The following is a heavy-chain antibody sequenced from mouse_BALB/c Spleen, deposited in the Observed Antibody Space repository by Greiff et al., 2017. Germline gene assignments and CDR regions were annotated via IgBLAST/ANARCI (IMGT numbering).Heavy chain of an antibody. CDR2: ISSGSSTI. V-gene: IGHV5-17*02. CDR3: ARLDGSSYLYAMDY. Sequence: EVQVVESGGGLVQPGGSRKLSCAASGFTFSSFGMHWVRQAPEKGLEWVAYISSGSSTIYYADTVKGRFTISRDNPKNTLFLQMTSLRSEDTAMYYCARLDGSSYLYAMDYWGQGTSVTVSS. J-gene: IGHJ4*01. D-gene: IGHD1-1*01. CDR1: GFTFSSFG.